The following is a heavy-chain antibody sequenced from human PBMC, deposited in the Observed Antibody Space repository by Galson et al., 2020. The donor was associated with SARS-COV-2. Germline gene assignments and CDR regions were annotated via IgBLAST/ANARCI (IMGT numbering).Heavy chain of an antibody. CDR3: ARDFTGVPAARNDNYNGMDV. V-gene: IGHV1-46*01. CDR2: INPSGGST. J-gene: IGHJ6*04. Sequence: ASVKVSCKASGYTFTSYYMHWVRQAPGQGLEWMGIINPSGGSTSYAQKFQGRVTMTRDTSTSTVYMELSSLRSEDTAVYYCARDFTGVPAARNDNYNGMDVWGKGTTVTASS. D-gene: IGHD2-2*01. CDR1: GYTFTSYY.